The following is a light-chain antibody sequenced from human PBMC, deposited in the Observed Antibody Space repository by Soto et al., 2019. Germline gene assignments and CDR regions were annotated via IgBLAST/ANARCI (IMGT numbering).Light chain of an antibody. Sequence: DIQMTQSPSTLSASVGDRAIITCRASQTVRNWLAWFQQKPGEAPKLLIYKSSRLESGVPSRFIGSGYGTYFTLTITNLVPGDSATYFCQQYDASPLTFGQGTKLEIK. CDR2: KSS. J-gene: IGKJ2*01. CDR1: QTVRNW. CDR3: QQYDASPLT. V-gene: IGKV1-5*03.